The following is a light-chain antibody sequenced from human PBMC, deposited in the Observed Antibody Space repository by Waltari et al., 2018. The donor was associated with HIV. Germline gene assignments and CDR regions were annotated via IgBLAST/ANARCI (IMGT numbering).Light chain of an antibody. CDR1: QSVRSL. V-gene: IGKV3-11*01. CDR3: QQRSNWPLT. Sequence: EIVLTQSPATLSLSPGERATLSCRASQSVRSLLGWYQQKPGQAPRLLIYDAFNSATGTPARFSGSGSGTDFTLTISSLEPEDFAVYYCQQRSNWPLTFGGGTKVEIK. CDR2: DAF. J-gene: IGKJ4*01.